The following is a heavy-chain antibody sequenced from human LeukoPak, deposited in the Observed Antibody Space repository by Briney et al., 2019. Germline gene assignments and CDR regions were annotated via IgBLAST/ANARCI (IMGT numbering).Heavy chain of an antibody. J-gene: IGHJ3*02. Sequence: SETLSLTCTVSGGSISSGDYYWSWIRQPPGKGLEWIGYIYYSGSTYYNPSLKSRVTISVDTSKNQFSLKLSSVTAADTAVYYCAREYYYDSSGYWDDAFDIWGQGTMATVSS. CDR2: IYYSGST. V-gene: IGHV4-30-4*08. D-gene: IGHD3-22*01. CDR3: AREYYYDSSGYWDDAFDI. CDR1: GGSISSGDYY.